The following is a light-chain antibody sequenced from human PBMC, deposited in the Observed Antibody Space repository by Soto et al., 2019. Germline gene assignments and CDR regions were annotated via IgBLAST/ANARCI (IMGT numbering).Light chain of an antibody. J-gene: IGLJ1*01. CDR3: ISYRGSDTSHV. CDR1: SGDVGGYNS. V-gene: IGLV2-14*01. CDR2: EVR. Sequence: QSALTQPASASGSPGQSITIYCTGTSGDVGGYNSVSWYQQHPGKAPKLMIYEVRNRPSGVSFRFSGSKSGNTASLTISGLQAEDAADYYCISYRGSDTSHVFGTGTKVTVL.